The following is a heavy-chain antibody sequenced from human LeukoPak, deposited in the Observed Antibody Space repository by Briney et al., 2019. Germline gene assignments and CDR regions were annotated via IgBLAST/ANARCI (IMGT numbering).Heavy chain of an antibody. CDR2: VYISGNT. D-gene: IGHD3-22*01. CDR1: GASISSYY. Sequence: PSETLSLTCTVSGASISSYYWSWIRRPAGKGLEWIGRVYISGNTTYNPSLKSRVTMSVDTSKSQFSLKLSSVTTADTAVYYCARAMYYYDSSGYTPDAFDIWGQGTMVTVSS. CDR3: ARAMYYYDSSGYTPDAFDI. J-gene: IGHJ3*02. V-gene: IGHV4-4*07.